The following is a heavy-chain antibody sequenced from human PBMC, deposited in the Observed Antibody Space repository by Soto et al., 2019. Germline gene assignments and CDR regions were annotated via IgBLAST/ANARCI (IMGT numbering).Heavy chain of an antibody. D-gene: IGHD3-22*01. CDR2: INPSGGAT. J-gene: IGHJ3*02. V-gene: IGHV1-46*01. CDR3: ARHSEHYYDSSGYFGDDAFDI. Sequence: ASVKVSCKASGYTFSDDFRHWVRQAPGQGLEWVGLINPSGGATSYPQKFQGSVSLTVDTSTSTFYMELRSLRSDDTAMYYCARHSEHYYDSSGYFGDDAFDIWGQGTMVTVSS. CDR1: GYTFSDDF.